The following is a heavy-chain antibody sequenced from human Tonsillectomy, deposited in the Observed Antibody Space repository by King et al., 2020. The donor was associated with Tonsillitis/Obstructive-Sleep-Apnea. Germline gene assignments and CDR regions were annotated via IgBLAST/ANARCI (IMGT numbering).Heavy chain of an antibody. V-gene: IGHV4-61*01. CDR3: ARATTVTPLYYFDY. D-gene: IGHD4-17*01. J-gene: IGHJ4*02. CDR2: LSYSGSP. Sequence: LLPASFPGLVQLSETLSLTCTVSGGSVSSGSYYWSWIRQPPGKGLAWIGYLSYSGSPTYPPSLKSRVTISVDTSKNQFSLKLSSVTAADTAVYYCARATTVTPLYYFDYWGQGPLVTVSS. CDR1: GGSVSSGSYY.